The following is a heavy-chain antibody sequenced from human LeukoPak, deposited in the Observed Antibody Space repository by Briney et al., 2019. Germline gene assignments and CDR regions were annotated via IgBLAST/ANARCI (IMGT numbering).Heavy chain of an antibody. CDR1: GGSISSGDYY. CDR3: ARDPRGDYGDYWFDP. V-gene: IGHV4-30-4*01. CDR2: IYYSGST. D-gene: IGHD4-17*01. Sequence: SETLSLTRTVSGGSISSGDYYWSWIRQPPGKGLEWIGYIYYSGSTYYNPSLKSRVTISVDTSKNQFSLKLSSVTAADTAVYYCARDPRGDYGDYWFDPWGQGTLVTVSS. J-gene: IGHJ5*02.